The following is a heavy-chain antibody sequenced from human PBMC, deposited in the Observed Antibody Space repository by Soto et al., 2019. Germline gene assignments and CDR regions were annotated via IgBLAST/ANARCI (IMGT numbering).Heavy chain of an antibody. Sequence: EVQLVESGGGLVQPGGSLRLSCAASGFTFSSYEMNWVRQAPGKGLEWVSYISSSGSTIFYADSVKGRFTISRDNAKNSLYLQMNSLRAEDTAVYYCARDDGLGVAPYYGMDVWGQGTTVTVSS. CDR2: ISSSGSTI. D-gene: IGHD3-16*01. J-gene: IGHJ6*02. CDR1: GFTFSSYE. CDR3: ARDDGLGVAPYYGMDV. V-gene: IGHV3-48*03.